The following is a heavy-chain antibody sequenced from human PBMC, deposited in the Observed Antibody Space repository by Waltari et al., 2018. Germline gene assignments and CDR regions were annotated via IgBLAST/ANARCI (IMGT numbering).Heavy chain of an antibody. CDR2: IYYSGST. D-gene: IGHD2-21*01. V-gene: IGHV4-59*01. CDR3: ARGGAYCGGDCYPHLDY. CDR1: GGSISSYY. Sequence: QVQLQESGPRLVKPSETLSLTCTVSGGSISSYYWSWIRQPPGKGLEWIGYIYYSGSTSYNPSLTSRVTVSVDTSKNQLSLKLSSVTAADTAVYYCARGGAYCGGDCYPHLDYWGQGTLVTVSS. J-gene: IGHJ4*02.